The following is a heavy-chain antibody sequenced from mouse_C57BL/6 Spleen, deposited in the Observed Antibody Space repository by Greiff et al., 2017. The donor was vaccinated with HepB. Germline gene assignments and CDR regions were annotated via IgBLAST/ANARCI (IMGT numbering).Heavy chain of an antibody. Sequence: DVKLQESGPELVKPGDSVKISCKASGYSFTGYFMNWVMQSHGKSLEWIGRINPYNGDTFYNQKFKGKATLTVDKSSSTAHMELRSLTSEDSAVYYCARDYYYSNPAWFAYWGQGTLVTVSA. CDR2: INPYNGDT. J-gene: IGHJ3*01. CDR3: ARDYYYSNPAWFAY. V-gene: IGHV1-20*01. CDR1: GYSFTGYF. D-gene: IGHD2-5*01.